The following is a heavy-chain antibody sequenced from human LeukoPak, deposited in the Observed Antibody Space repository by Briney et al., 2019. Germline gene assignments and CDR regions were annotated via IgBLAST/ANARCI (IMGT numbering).Heavy chain of an antibody. V-gene: IGHV1-18*04. Sequence: GASVKVSCKASGYTFTGYYMHWVRQAPGQGLEWMGWISAYNGNTNYAQKLQGRVTMTTDTSTSTAYMELRSLRSDDTAVYYCARYGYCSSTSCHYYYYGMDVWGKGTTVTVSS. CDR3: ARYGYCSSTSCHYYYYGMDV. CDR2: ISAYNGNT. D-gene: IGHD2-2*01. CDR1: GYTFTGYY. J-gene: IGHJ6*04.